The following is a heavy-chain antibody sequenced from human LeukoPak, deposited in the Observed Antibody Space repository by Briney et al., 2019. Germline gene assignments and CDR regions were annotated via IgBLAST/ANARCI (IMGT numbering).Heavy chain of an antibody. V-gene: IGHV3-7*01. Sequence: GGSLRLSCAASGFTFSRYWMRWVRQAPGKGLEWVANIKQDGSEKYYVDSVKGRFTISRDNAKNSLYLQMNSLRAEDTAVYYCARDSIVVVVAAPLDYWGQGTLVTVSS. D-gene: IGHD2-15*01. CDR3: ARDSIVVVVAAPLDY. CDR2: IKQDGSEK. J-gene: IGHJ4*02. CDR1: GFTFSRYW.